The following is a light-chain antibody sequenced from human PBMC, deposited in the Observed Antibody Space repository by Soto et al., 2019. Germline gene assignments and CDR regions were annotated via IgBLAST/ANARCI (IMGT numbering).Light chain of an antibody. Sequence: QSVLTQPPSASGTPGQRITISCSGSSSNIGSHTVNWHQQVPGTAPKLLIYSNNERPSGVPDRFSGSKSGTSASLAISGLQSGDEADYYCSSYAGSNNVVFGGGTKLTVL. CDR2: SNN. V-gene: IGLV1-44*01. CDR3: SSYAGSNNVV. J-gene: IGLJ2*01. CDR1: SSNIGSHT.